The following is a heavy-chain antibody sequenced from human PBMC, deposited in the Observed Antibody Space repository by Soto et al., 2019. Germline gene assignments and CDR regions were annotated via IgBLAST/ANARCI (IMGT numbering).Heavy chain of an antibody. V-gene: IGHV1-18*01. J-gene: IGHJ5*02. CDR2: ISGYSGDR. CDR3: ARGRADFYDSNDYYRWFDG. Sequence: SVKVSFKASCYNLMNFAISWVRQAPGQGRGWMGWISGYSGDRKYAQNFQGRVTMTTDVSTSTAYMELGSLRLNDTAVYFCARGRADFYDSNDYYRWFDGWGQGTLVTVSS. CDR1: CYNLMNFA. D-gene: IGHD3-22*01.